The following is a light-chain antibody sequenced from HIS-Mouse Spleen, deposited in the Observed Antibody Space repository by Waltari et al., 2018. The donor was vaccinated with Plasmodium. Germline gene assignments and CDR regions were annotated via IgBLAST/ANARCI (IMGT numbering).Light chain of an antibody. CDR3: YSAADNNRV. J-gene: IGLJ3*02. V-gene: IGLV3-27*01. Sequence: SYELTQPSSVSVSPGQTARITCSGDVLAKKYARWFQQQPGQAPARVIYKDSERPSGIPERFAGSSPGTTVTLTISGGQVEDEADYYCYSAADNNRVFGGGTKLTVL. CDR1: VLAKKY. CDR2: KDS.